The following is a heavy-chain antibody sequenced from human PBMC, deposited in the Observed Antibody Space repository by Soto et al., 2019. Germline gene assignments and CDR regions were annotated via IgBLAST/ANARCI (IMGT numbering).Heavy chain of an antibody. Sequence: SETLSLTCAVYGGSFSGYYWSRIRQPPGKGLEWIGEINHSESTKYNPSLKSRVTISGDTSKNQFSLKLTSVTAADTAVYYCARDLGTYYYAMDVWGQGTTVTVSS. CDR3: ARDLGTYYYAMDV. CDR1: GGSFSGYY. CDR2: INHSEST. V-gene: IGHV4-34*01. D-gene: IGHD3-16*01. J-gene: IGHJ6*02.